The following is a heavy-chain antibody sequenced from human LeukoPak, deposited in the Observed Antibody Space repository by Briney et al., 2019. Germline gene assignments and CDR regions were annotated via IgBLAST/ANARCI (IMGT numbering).Heavy chain of an antibody. CDR2: IYYSGST. D-gene: IGHD3-22*01. V-gene: IGHV4-31*03. Sequence: SETLSLTCTVSGGSISSGGYYWSWLRQHPGKALEWIGYIYYSGSTYYNPSLKSRVTISVDTSKNQFSLKLSSVTAADTAVYYCARVTTMIDNWFDPWGQGTLVTVSS. CDR3: ARVTTMIDNWFDP. J-gene: IGHJ5*02. CDR1: GGSISSGGYY.